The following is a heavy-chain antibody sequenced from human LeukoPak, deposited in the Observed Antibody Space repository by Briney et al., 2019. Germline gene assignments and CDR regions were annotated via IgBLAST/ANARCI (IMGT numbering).Heavy chain of an antibody. CDR2: IYHSGTT. Sequence: PSETLSLTCTVSNYSTSSGYYWGWIRQPPGKGREWIGKIYHSGTTYYNPSLKSRLTISVDTSKNHFSLKLRSVTAADTAVYYCARMSILTGYHFDYWGQGTLVTVSS. J-gene: IGHJ4*02. V-gene: IGHV4-38-2*02. CDR1: NYSTSSGYY. D-gene: IGHD3-9*01. CDR3: ARMSILTGYHFDY.